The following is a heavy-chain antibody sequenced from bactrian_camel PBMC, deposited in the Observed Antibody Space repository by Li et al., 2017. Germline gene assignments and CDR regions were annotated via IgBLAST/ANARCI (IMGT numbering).Heavy chain of an antibody. CDR3: AAGPPPNWSNNWNRLNPSAYKY. CDR1: GFTVSTVC. D-gene: IGHD8*01. Sequence: HVQLVESGGGSVQAGGSLRLSCRGSGFTVSTVCMGWFRQAPGKEREGVAFINSGGSTNYADSVKGRFTISRDNAKNTLFLQLNNLKPEDTAVYFCAAGPPPNWSNNWNRLNPSAYKYWGQGTQVTVSP. V-gene: IGHV3S53*01. CDR2: INSGGST. J-gene: IGHJ4*01.